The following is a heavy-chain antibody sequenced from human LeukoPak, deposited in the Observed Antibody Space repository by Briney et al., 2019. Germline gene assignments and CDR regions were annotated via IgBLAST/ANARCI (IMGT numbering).Heavy chain of an antibody. CDR2: ISGSGGST. CDR1: GFTFDDYG. D-gene: IGHD2-2*01. V-gene: IGHV3-23*01. Sequence: PGGSLRLSCAASGFTFDDYGVTWVRQAPGKGLEWVSAISGSGGSTYYVDSVKGRFTISRDNSKNTLYLQMNSLRAEDTAVYYCAKDYCRGTSCYLNWFDPWGQGTLVTVSS. J-gene: IGHJ5*02. CDR3: AKDYCRGTSCYLNWFDP.